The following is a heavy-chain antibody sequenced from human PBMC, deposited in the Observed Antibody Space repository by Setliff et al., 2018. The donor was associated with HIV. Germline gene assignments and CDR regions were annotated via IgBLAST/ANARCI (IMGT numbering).Heavy chain of an antibody. CDR3: ARGQDLGATWTGYYYYYMDV. CDR1: GESFSGYY. Sequence: SETLSLTCTVYGESFSGYYWTWIRQSPGKGLEWIGEINHSGSTKHNPSLKSRVTIPIDTSENQFSLKVTSVTAADTAVYYCARGQDLGATWTGYYYYYMDVWGKGTTVTVSS. V-gene: IGHV4-34*01. CDR2: INHSGST. D-gene: IGHD1-26*01. J-gene: IGHJ6*03.